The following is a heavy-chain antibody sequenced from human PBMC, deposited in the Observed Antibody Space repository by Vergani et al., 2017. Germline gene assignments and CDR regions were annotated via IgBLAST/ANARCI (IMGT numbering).Heavy chain of an antibody. V-gene: IGHV4-61*02. CDR3: ARDRGMGATFRHDAFDI. J-gene: IGHJ3*02. Sequence: QVQLQESGPGLVKPSQTLSLTCTVLGGPISSGSYYWSWIRQPAGKGLEWIGRIYTSGSTNYNPSLKSRVTISVDTSKNQFSLKLSSETAADTAVYYCARDRGMGATFRHDAFDIWGQGTMVTVSS. D-gene: IGHD1-26*01. CDR1: GGPISSGSYY. CDR2: IYTSGST.